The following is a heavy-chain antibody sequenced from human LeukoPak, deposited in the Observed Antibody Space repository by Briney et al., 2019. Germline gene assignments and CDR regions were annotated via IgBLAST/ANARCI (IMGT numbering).Heavy chain of an antibody. Sequence: PSETLSLTCTVSGGSISSYYWSWIRQPPGKGLEWIGYIYYSGSTNYNPSLKSRVTISVDTSKNQFSLKLSSVTAADTAVYYCAKTPGGQWLANWGQGTLVTVSS. CDR2: IYYSGST. V-gene: IGHV4-59*01. CDR3: AKTPGGQWLAN. CDR1: GGSISSYY. J-gene: IGHJ4*02. D-gene: IGHD6-19*01.